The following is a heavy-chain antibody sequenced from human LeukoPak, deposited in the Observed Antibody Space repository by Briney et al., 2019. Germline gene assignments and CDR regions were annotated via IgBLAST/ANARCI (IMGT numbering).Heavy chain of an antibody. CDR3: ARGIGGYCSGGSCCPSYFDY. CDR1: GFTVSSNY. J-gene: IGHJ4*02. CDR2: IYSGGST. D-gene: IGHD2-15*01. V-gene: IGHV3-53*01. Sequence: GGSLRLSCAASGFTVSSNYMSWVRQAPGKGLEWVSLIYSGGSTYYADSVKGRFTISRDNSKNTVYLQMNSLRAEDTAVYYCARGIGGYCSGGSCCPSYFDYWGQGTLVTVSS.